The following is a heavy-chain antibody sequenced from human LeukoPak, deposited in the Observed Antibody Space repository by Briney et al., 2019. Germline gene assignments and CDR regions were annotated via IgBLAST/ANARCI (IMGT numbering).Heavy chain of an antibody. V-gene: IGHV3-23*01. CDR2: LSGSGSST. Sequence: GGPLRLSCAASGFTFNNFAMSWVRQAPGKGLDWVSGLSGSGSSTFYADSVKGRFIISRDNSNSTLYLQMNSLRAEDTAVYYCAKRPKYGNSWIDFWGQGTLVTVSS. CDR1: GFTFNNFA. CDR3: AKRPKYGNSWIDF. D-gene: IGHD6-13*01. J-gene: IGHJ4*02.